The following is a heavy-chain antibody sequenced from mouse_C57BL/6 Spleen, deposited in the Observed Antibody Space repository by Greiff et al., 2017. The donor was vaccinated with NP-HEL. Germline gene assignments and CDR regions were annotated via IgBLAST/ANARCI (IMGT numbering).Heavy chain of an antibody. V-gene: IGHV1-61*01. CDR2: IYPSDSET. Sequence: QVQLQQPGAELVRPGSSVKLSCKASGYTFTSYWMDWVKQRPGQGLEWIGNIYPSDSETHYNQKFKDKATLTVDKSSSTAYMQLSSLTSEDSAVYYCARSSSSFDYWGQGTTLTVSS. J-gene: IGHJ2*01. CDR3: ARSSSSFDY. D-gene: IGHD1-1*01. CDR1: GYTFTSYW.